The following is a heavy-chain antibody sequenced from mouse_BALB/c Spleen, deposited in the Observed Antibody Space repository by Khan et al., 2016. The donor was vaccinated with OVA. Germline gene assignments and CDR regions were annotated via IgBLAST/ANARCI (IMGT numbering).Heavy chain of an antibody. V-gene: IGHV1-4*01. CDR2: INPSNDYT. CDR1: GYTFTTYT. Sequence: VQLKQSGAELARPGASVKMSCKTSGYTFTTYTLHWVKQRPGRSLEWIGHINPSNDYTNYNQKFKDKSTLTADKSSSTAYMQLSSLTSEDSAVYYCARSGQLGLRGGFTYWGQGTLVTVSA. CDR3: ARSGQLGLRGGFTY. D-gene: IGHD3-2*01. J-gene: IGHJ3*01.